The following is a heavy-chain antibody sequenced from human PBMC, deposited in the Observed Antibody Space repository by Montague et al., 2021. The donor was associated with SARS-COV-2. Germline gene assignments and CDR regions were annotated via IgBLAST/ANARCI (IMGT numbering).Heavy chain of an antibody. J-gene: IGHJ5*02. Sequence: ETLSLTCTVSGDSTSCPNCYWGWTRQPPGKGLDWIGTIYNSGTAYYNPSLKSRLTISIDTSKNQFSLKLSSVTAADTAVYYCARHRNYGDHSLDNWFHPWGQGTLVTVSS. V-gene: IGHV4-39*01. CDR1: GDSTSCPNCY. D-gene: IGHD4-17*01. CDR3: ARHRNYGDHSLDNWFHP. CDR2: IYNSGTA.